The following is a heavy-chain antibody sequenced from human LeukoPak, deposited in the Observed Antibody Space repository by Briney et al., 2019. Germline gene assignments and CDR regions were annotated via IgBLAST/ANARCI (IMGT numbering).Heavy chain of an antibody. J-gene: IGHJ4*02. V-gene: IGHV3-23*01. CDR2: ISGSGVNR. D-gene: IGHD1-26*01. CDR3: AIRVGASWDLWSYYFDY. CDR1: GFTFSTYA. Sequence: GGSLRLSCAASGFTFSTYAMSWVRQAPGKGLECFSAISGSGVNRDYADSVKGRFTISRDNSNTTLYLQMNSLRAEDTAVYYCAIRVGASWDLWSYYFDYWGQGTLVTVSS.